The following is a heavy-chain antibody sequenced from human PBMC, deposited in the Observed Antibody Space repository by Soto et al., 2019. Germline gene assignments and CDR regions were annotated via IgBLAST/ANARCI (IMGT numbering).Heavy chain of an antibody. J-gene: IGHJ6*02. CDR2: ISWNSGSI. V-gene: IGHV3-9*01. Sequence: EVQLVESGGGLVQPGRSLRLSCAASGFTFDDYAMHWVRQAPGKGLEWVSGISWNSGSIGYADSVKGRFTISRDNAKNSLYLQMNSLRAEDTALYYCAKDIMTYSGSYFGYGMDVWGQGTTVTVSS. CDR3: AKDIMTYSGSYFGYGMDV. CDR1: GFTFDDYA. D-gene: IGHD1-26*01.